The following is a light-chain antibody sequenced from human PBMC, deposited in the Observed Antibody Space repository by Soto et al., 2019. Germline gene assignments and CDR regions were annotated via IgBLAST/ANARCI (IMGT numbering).Light chain of an antibody. J-gene: IGLJ1*01. CDR1: SSDVGGYNY. CDR3: SSFTSDSRHYV. Sequence: QSALTQPASVSGSPGQSITISCTGTSSDVGGYNYVSWYQQHPGKAPKLMIYDVSERPSGVSDRFSASKSGNTASLIISGLQAEDEADYYCSSFTSDSRHYVFGSGTKVTVL. V-gene: IGLV2-14*01. CDR2: DVS.